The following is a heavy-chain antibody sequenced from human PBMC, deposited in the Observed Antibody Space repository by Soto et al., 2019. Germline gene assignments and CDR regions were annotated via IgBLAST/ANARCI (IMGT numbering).Heavy chain of an antibody. V-gene: IGHV2-5*02. Sequence: SGPTLVNPTQTLTLTCTFSGFSLSTSGVGVGWIRQPPGKALEWLGLIYWDDDKRYSPSLKSRLTITKDTSKNQVVLTMNNMDPMDTPTYYCAHAIGSSWPFDDWGQGTRVTVSS. CDR1: GFSLSTSGVG. D-gene: IGHD6-13*01. CDR2: IYWDDDK. CDR3: AHAIGSSWPFDD. J-gene: IGHJ4*02.